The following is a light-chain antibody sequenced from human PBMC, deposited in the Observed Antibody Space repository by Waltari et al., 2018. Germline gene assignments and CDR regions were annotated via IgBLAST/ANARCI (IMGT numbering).Light chain of an antibody. J-gene: IGKJ5*01. CDR3: QQYYSSLIT. CDR2: WAS. Sequence: DIVMTQSPDSLAVSLGERATIHATSSQSILSTSNNKNYLVWYQQKPGQPPKLLIYWASTRESGVPDRFSGSGSGTDFTLTISSLQAEDVAVYYCQQYYSSLITFGQGTRLEIK. V-gene: IGKV4-1*01. CDR1: QSILSTSNNKNY.